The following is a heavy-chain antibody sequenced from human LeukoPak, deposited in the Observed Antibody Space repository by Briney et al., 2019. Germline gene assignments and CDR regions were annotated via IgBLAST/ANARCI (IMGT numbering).Heavy chain of an antibody. CDR2: INPDSGGT. D-gene: IGHD3-22*01. V-gene: IGHV1-2*02. CDR3: ARAEVIDY. Sequence: ASVKVSCKASGYTFTGYYMHWVRQAPGQGLEWMGWINPDSGGTKYAQKFQGRVTMTRDTSISTAYMELSSLKSDDTAVYFCARAEVIDYWGQGTLVTVSS. CDR1: GYTFTGYY. J-gene: IGHJ4*02.